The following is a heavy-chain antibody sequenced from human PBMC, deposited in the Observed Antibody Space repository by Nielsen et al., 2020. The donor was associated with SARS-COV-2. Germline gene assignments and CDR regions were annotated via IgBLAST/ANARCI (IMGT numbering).Heavy chain of an antibody. Sequence: SETLSLTCTVSGGSISSYYWSWIRQPPGKGLEWIGYIYYSGSTNYNPSLKSRVTISVDTSKNQFSLKLSSVTAADTAVYYCARGPGFYGSGSYYWGWFDPWGQGTLVTVSS. D-gene: IGHD3-10*01. CDR2: IYYSGST. CDR1: GGSISSYY. V-gene: IGHV4-59*13. J-gene: IGHJ5*02. CDR3: ARGPGFYGSGSYYWGWFDP.